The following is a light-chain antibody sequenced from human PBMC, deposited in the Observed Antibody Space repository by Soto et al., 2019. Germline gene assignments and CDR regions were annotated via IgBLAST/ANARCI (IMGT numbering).Light chain of an antibody. CDR2: DAS. CDR1: QDISSW. V-gene: IGKV3-11*01. CDR3: QQYETSPRT. J-gene: IGKJ1*01. Sequence: TQSPSSVSASVGDRVIITCRASQDISSWLAWYQQKPGQAPRLLIYDASNRATGIPARFSGSGSGTDFTLTISRLEPEDFAVYYCQQYETSPRTFGQGTKVDIK.